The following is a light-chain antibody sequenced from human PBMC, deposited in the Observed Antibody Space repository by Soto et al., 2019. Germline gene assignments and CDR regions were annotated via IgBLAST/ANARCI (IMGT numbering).Light chain of an antibody. CDR1: QGIKND. V-gene: IGKV1-6*01. J-gene: IGKJ1*01. CDR2: AAS. CDR3: LQDYNYPLT. Sequence: AIQMTQSPSSLSASVGDRVTITCRASQGIKNDLGWYQQKPGKAPKLLIYAASSLQSGVPSRFSGSGSGTDFTLTISSLQPDDLATYYCLQDYNYPLTFGQGTKVDIK.